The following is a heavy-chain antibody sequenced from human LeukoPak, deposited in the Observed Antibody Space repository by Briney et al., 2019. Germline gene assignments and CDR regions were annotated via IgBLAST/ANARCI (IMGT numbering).Heavy chain of an antibody. CDR1: GGSFSGYY. Sequence: SETLSLTCAVYGGSFSGYYWSWIRQPPGKGLEWIGEINHSGSTNYNPSLRSRVTVSLDTSNSQFSLNLTSVTAADTAVYYCARDGSGSYRRDAFDIWGQGTMVTVSS. V-gene: IGHV4-34*01. J-gene: IGHJ3*02. CDR3: ARDGSGSYRRDAFDI. D-gene: IGHD3-10*01. CDR2: INHSGST.